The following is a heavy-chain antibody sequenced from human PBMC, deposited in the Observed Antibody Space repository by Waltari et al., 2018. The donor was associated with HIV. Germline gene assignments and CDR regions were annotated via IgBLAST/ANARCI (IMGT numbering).Heavy chain of an antibody. Sequence: QVHLVESGGAVVQSGKSLRLSCAASGFNFSNYAMHWVRQGPGKGLEWLSVIWADGSHEFYADVAKGRFTISRDDSDNTLFLYLSGLRADDTAVYYCARDQHSATNYYGLDVWGQGTTVTVS. V-gene: IGHV3-33*02. CDR3: ARDQHSATNYYGLDV. CDR1: GFNFSNYA. CDR2: IWADGSHE. J-gene: IGHJ6*02. D-gene: IGHD3-10*01.